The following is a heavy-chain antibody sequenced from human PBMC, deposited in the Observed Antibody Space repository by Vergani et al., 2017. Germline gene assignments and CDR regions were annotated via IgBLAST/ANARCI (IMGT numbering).Heavy chain of an antibody. CDR1: GGTFSSYT. CDR2: IIPILGIA. Sequence: QVQLVQSGAEVKKPGSSVKVSCKASGGTFSSYTISWVRQAPGQGLEWMGRIIPILGIANYAQKFQGRVTITADKSTSTAYMELSSLRSEDTAVYYCARDEVATIGEYYFDYWGQGPLVTVSS. J-gene: IGHJ4*02. D-gene: IGHD5-12*01. V-gene: IGHV1-69*08. CDR3: ARDEVATIGEYYFDY.